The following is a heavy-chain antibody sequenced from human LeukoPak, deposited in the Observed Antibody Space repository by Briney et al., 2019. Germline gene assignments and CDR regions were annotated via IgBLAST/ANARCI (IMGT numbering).Heavy chain of an antibody. J-gene: IGHJ3*02. D-gene: IGHD6-19*01. V-gene: IGHV3-7*03. CDR2: IKHDGSEQ. Sequence: GGSLRLSCAASGFTVSSYGMSWVRQAPGKGLEWVANIKHDGSEQYYVDSVKGRFTISRDNAKNSLYLQMNSLRAEDTALYYCAKDMTGGSSSGLNAFDIWGQGTMVTVSS. CDR3: AKDMTGGSSSGLNAFDI. CDR1: GFTVSSYG.